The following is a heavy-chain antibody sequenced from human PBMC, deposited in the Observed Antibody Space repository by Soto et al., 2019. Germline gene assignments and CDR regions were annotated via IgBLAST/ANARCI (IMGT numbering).Heavy chain of an antibody. CDR2: IVVGSGDT. J-gene: IGHJ6*02. V-gene: IGHV1-58*02. Sequence: SVTVSCKASGYTFTSYGISWVRQAPGQGLEWIGWIVVGSGDTNSAKKFQERVTITRDLSTSTAYIELSSLRSEDTAVYYCAATIIAAVGSGYYYGMDVWGQGTTVTVSS. D-gene: IGHD6-13*01. CDR3: AATIIAAVGSGYYYGMDV. CDR1: GYTFTSYG.